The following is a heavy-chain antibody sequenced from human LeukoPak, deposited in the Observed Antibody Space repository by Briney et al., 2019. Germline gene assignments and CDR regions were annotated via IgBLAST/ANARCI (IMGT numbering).Heavy chain of an antibody. CDR1: GFTFSSYA. CDR3: SIGAYYYMDV. Sequence: PGGSLRLSCAASGFTFSSYAMHWVRQAPGKGLEWVAVISYDGSNKYYADSVKGRFTISRDNSKNTVYLQMNSLRVEDTAVYYCSIGAYYYMDVWGKGTTVTVSS. V-gene: IGHV3-30*04. CDR2: ISYDGSNK. J-gene: IGHJ6*03.